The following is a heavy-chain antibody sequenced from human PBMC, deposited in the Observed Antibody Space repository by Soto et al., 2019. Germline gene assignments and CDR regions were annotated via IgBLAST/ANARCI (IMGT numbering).Heavy chain of an antibody. J-gene: IGHJ4*02. CDR2: ISYDGSNK. D-gene: IGHD1-26*01. CDR3: ARGDAGIGCDY. V-gene: IGHV3-30-3*01. CDR1: GFTFSSYA. Sequence: QVQLVESGGGVVQPGRSLRLSCAASGFTFSSYAMHWVRQAPGKGLEWVAVISYDGSNKYYADSVKGRFTISRDKSKNTLDLQLNSRRAEDTAVYYCARGDAGIGCDYWGQGTLVTVSS.